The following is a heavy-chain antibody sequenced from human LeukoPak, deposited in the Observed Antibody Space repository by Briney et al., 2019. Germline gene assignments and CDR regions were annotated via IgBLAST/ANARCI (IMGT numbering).Heavy chain of an antibody. J-gene: IGHJ4*02. CDR1: GFTFSDYY. D-gene: IGHD3-22*01. V-gene: IGHV3-11*06. CDR2: ISSTTFDT. CDR3: ARAWVSLYYDSSGYGYNDY. Sequence: GGSLRLSCAASGFTFSDYYMSWIRQAPGKGLEWVSYISSTTFDTNYGDSVKGRFTISRDNARSFLYLEMNNLRAEDTAVYYCARAWVSLYYDSSGYGYNDYWGQGTQVTVSS.